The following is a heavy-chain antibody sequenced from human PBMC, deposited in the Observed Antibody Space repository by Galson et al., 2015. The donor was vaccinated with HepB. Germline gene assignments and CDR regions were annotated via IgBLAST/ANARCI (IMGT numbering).Heavy chain of an antibody. CDR2: IKSKTDGGTT. Sequence: SLRLSCAASGFTFSNAWMNWVRQAPGKGLEWVGRIKSKTDGGTTDYAAPVKGRFTISRDDSKNTLYLQMNSLKTEDTAVYYCWRDGYCSSTSCQDYWGQGTLVTVSS. CDR1: GFTFSNAW. V-gene: IGHV3-15*07. D-gene: IGHD2-2*01. CDR3: WRDGYCSSTSCQDY. J-gene: IGHJ4*02.